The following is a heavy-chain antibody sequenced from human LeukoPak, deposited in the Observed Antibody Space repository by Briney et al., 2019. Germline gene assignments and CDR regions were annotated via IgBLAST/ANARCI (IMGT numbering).Heavy chain of an antibody. V-gene: IGHV4-4*07. CDR1: GGSISSYY. CDR3: ARETSSSWYNWFDP. J-gene: IGHJ5*02. CDR2: IYTSGST. D-gene: IGHD6-13*01. Sequence: PSETLSLTCTVSGGSISSYYWSWIRQPAGKGLEWIGRIYTSGSTNYNPSLKSRVTISVDTSKNQFPLKLSSVTAADTAVYYCARETSSSWYNWFDPWGQGTLVTVSS.